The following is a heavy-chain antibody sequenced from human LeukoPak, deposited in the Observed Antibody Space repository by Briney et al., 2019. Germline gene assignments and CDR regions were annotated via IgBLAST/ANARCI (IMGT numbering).Heavy chain of an antibody. J-gene: IGHJ4*02. D-gene: IGHD5-24*01. CDR2: IYYSGST. CDR1: GGSLSSYY. Sequence: KPSETLSLTCTVSGGSLSSYYWSWIRQPPRKGLEWIGYIYYSGSTNYNPSLKSRVTISVDTSKNQFSLKLSSVTAADTAVYYCAKTRDGYNYEWGQGTLVTVSS. V-gene: IGHV4-59*01. CDR3: AKTRDGYNYE.